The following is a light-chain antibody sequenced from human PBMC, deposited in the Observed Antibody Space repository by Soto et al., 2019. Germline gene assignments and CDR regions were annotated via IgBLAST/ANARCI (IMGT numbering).Light chain of an antibody. CDR1: QSVSSNY. J-gene: IGKJ1*01. Sequence: EIVLTQSPGTLSLSPGERATLSFRSSQSVSSNYLAWYQQKSGQAPRLLMYGASSRATGIPDRFSGSGSGTDFTLTITRLEPEDFAVYFCLQYGGLPQTFGQGTKADIK. CDR2: GAS. CDR3: LQYGGLPQT. V-gene: IGKV3-20*01.